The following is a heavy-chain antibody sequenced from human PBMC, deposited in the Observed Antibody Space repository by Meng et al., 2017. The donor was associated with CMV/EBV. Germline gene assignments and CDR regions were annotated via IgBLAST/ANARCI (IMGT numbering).Heavy chain of an antibody. J-gene: IGHJ4*02. Sequence: SVKVSCKASGGTYSSYAISWVRQAPGQGLEWMGGIIPIFGTANYAQKFQGRVTITTDESTSTAYMELSSLRSEDTAVYYCARSAWYSSSSGFLFDYWGQGTLVTVSS. CDR3: ARSAWYSSSSGFLFDY. CDR2: IIPIFGTA. V-gene: IGHV1-69*05. D-gene: IGHD6-6*01. CDR1: GGTYSSYA.